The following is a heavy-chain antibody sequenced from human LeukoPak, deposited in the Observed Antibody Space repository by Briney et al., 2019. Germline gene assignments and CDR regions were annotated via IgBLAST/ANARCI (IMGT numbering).Heavy chain of an antibody. CDR2: IRYDGSNK. V-gene: IGHV3-30*02. CDR3: AKGGGYEAQYYYYYLDV. Sequence: QSGGSLRLSCAASGFTFSNYWMTWVRQAPGKGLEWVAFIRYDGSNKYYADSVKGRFTISRDNSKNTLYLQMKSLRAEDTAVYYCAKGGGYEAQYYYYYLDVWGKGTTVTISS. D-gene: IGHD5-12*01. J-gene: IGHJ6*03. CDR1: GFTFSNYW.